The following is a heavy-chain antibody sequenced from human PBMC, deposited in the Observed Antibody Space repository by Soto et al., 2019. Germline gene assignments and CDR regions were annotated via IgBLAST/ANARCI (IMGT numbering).Heavy chain of an antibody. CDR1: GGSISSGGYS. Sequence: SETLSLTCAVSGGSISSGGYSWSWIRQPPGKGLEWIGYMYHSGSTYYNPSLKSRVTISIDRSKNQFSLKLSSVTAADTAVYYCARNPRPWGQGTLVTVSS. CDR3: ARNPRP. V-gene: IGHV4-30-2*01. CDR2: MYHSGST. J-gene: IGHJ5*02.